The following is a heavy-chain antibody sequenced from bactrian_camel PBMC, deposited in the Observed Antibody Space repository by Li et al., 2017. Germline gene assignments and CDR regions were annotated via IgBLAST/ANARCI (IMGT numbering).Heavy chain of an antibody. V-gene: IGHV3S6*01. CDR3: AAKLWCTSLTADLESRTYNY. CDR2: IFTGGGDT. CDR1: GYTDGIAYM. Sequence: HVQLVESGGGSVQAGGSVRLSCKVSGYTDGIAYMVGWFRQAPGKEREGVAAIFTGGGDTYYSNSVKFRFTISRDKAKNTLYLQMNSLKPEDTAMYYCAAKLWCTSLTADLESRTYNYWGQGTQVTVS. J-gene: IGHJ4*01. D-gene: IGHD7*01.